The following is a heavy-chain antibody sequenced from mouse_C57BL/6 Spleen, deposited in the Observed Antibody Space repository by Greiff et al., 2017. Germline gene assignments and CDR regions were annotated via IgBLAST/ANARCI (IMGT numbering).Heavy chain of an antibody. CDR2: INPNNGGT. V-gene: IGHV1-26*01. CDR3: ARPIYYYGSSYYFDY. D-gene: IGHD1-1*01. CDR1: GYTFTDYY. J-gene: IGHJ2*01. Sequence: EVQLQQSGPELVKPGASVKISCKASGYTFTDYYMNWVKQSHGKSLEWIGDINPNNGGTSYNQKFKGKATLTVDKSSSTAYMELRSLTSEDSAVYYCARPIYYYGSSYYFDYWGQGTTLTVSS.